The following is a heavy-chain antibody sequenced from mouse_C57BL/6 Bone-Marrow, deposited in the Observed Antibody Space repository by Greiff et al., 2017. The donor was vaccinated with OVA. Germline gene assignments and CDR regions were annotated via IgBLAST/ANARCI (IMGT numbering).Heavy chain of an antibody. CDR3: ARDIYYYGSRYFDV. D-gene: IGHD1-1*01. V-gene: IGHV1-72*01. CDR2: IDPNSGGT. Sequence: VQLQQPGAELVKPGASVKLSCKASGYTFTSYWMHWVKQRPGRGLEWIGRIDPNSGGTKYNEKFKSKATLTVDKPSSTAYMQLRSLTSEDSAVEYCARDIYYYGSRYFDVWGTGTTVTVSS. CDR1: GYTFTSYW. J-gene: IGHJ1*03.